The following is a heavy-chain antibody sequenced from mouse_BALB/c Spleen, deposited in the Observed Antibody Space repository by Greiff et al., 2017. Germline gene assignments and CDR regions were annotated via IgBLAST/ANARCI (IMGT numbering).Heavy chain of an antibody. CDR2: IDPANGNT. CDR3: AAYYYGSSPHYYAMDY. D-gene: IGHD1-1*01. Sequence: VQLQQSGPELVKPGASVKLSCTASGYNIKDTYMHWVKQRPEQGLEWIGRIDPANGNTKYDPKFQGKATITADTSSNTAYMQLSSLTSEDTAVYYCAAYYYGSSPHYYAMDYWGQGTSVTVSS. V-gene: IGHV14-3*02. J-gene: IGHJ4*01. CDR1: GYNIKDTY.